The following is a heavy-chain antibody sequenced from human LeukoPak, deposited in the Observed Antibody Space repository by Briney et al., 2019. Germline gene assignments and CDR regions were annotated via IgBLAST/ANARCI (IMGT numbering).Heavy chain of an antibody. V-gene: IGHV4-59*01. Sequence: PSETLSLTCTVSGGSISSYYWSWIRQPPGKGLEWIGYIYYSGSTNYNPSLKSRVTISVDTSKNQFSLKLSSVTAADTAVYYCARSSGYYFFEYWGQGTLVTVSS. CDR1: GGSISSYY. CDR2: IYYSGST. D-gene: IGHD3-22*01. CDR3: ARSSGYYFFEY. J-gene: IGHJ4*02.